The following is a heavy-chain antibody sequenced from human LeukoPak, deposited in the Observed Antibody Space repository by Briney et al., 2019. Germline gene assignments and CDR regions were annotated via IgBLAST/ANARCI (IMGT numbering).Heavy chain of an antibody. CDR3: ARVAVAGPFDY. CDR1: GGTFSSYA. Sequence: AASVKVSCKASGGTFSSYAISWVRQAPGQGLEWMGGIIPIFGTANYARKFQGRVTITADESTSTAYMELSSLRSEDTAAYYCARVAVAGPFDYWGQGTLVTVSS. D-gene: IGHD6-19*01. CDR2: IIPIFGTA. V-gene: IGHV1-69*13. J-gene: IGHJ4*02.